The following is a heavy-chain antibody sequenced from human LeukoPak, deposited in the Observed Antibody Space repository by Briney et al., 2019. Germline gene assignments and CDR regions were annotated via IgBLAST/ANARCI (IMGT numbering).Heavy chain of an antibody. D-gene: IGHD1-1*01. CDR1: GYTFTGYY. CDR2: FDHEDGET. Sequence: ASLSVTCTASGYTFTGYYMHWVRQAPGKGLEWMGEFDHEDGETIYTQKLQGRVTMTEDTSTDTAYMELSSLRSEDTAVYYCATDGSLSWKDYLDYWGQGTLVTVST. CDR3: ATDGSLSWKDYLDY. J-gene: IGHJ4*02. V-gene: IGHV1-24*01.